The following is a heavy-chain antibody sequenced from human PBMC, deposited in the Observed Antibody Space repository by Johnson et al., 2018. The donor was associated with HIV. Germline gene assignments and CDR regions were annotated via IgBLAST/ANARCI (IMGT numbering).Heavy chain of an antibody. Sequence: QVQLVESGGGVVQPGRSLRLSCVASRFTFSSYALHWVRQAPGKGLEWVAVIWYDGSNKYYADSVKGRFTISRDNSKNTLYLQMNRLRYEDTAMYYCARGRGALDIWGQGTMVTVSS. CDR2: IWYDGSNK. V-gene: IGHV3-33*08. D-gene: IGHD3-16*01. CDR3: ARGRGALDI. CDR1: RFTFSSYA. J-gene: IGHJ3*02.